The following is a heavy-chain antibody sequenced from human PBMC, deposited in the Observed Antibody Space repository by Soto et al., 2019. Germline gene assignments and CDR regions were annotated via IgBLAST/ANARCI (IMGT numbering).Heavy chain of an antibody. J-gene: IGHJ4*02. CDR1: GGTFNTYT. Sequence: QVQVVQSGAEVKKPESSVKVSCKPSGGTFNTYTVNWVRLAPGHGLEWMGRFIPILDMANYEQKFQVRVTITADRSTLTDYMELNSLTSDDTAVYYCAITYCRDNSCPRDFDFWGPGTRVTVSS. V-gene: IGHV1-69*02. CDR2: FIPILDMA. D-gene: IGHD2-21*01. CDR3: AITYCRDNSCPRDFDF.